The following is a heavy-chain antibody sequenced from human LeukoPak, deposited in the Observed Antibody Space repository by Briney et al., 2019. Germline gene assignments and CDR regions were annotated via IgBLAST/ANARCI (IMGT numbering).Heavy chain of an antibody. CDR2: IYYSGST. Sequence: PSETLSLTCTVSGGSISSYYWSWIRQPPGKGLEWIGYIYYSGSTNYNPSLKSRVTISVDTSKNQFSLKLSSVTAADTAVYYCARISHYYDNSGYRYWGQGTLVTVSS. CDR3: ARISHYYDNSGYRY. V-gene: IGHV4-59*01. D-gene: IGHD3-22*01. J-gene: IGHJ4*02. CDR1: GGSISSYY.